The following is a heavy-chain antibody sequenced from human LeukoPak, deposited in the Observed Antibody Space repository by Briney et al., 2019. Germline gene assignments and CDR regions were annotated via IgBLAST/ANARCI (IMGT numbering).Heavy chain of an antibody. J-gene: IGHJ4*02. CDR2: IKQDGSEQ. CDR3: AGFPHHYSSIF. CDR1: GFTFRDYW. D-gene: IGHD6-13*01. V-gene: IGHV3-7*01. Sequence: GGSLRLSCAASGFTFRDYWMNWVRQAPGKGLEWVANIKQDGSEQYYVDSVKGRFTISRDNAKNSLYLQMNSLRAEDTAVYYCAGFPHHYSSIFWGQGTLVTVSS.